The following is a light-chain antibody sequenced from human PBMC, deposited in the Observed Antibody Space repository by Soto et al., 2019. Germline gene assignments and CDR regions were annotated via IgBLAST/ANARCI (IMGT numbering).Light chain of an antibody. CDR3: QSYDSSLRGV. Sequence: QLVLTQPPSVSGAPGQRVTISCTGSSSNIGAGYDVHWYQQLPGTVPKLLIYGNTNRPSGVPDRFSGSKSGTSASLAITGLQAEDEADYYCQSYDSSLRGVFGTGTKLTVL. J-gene: IGLJ1*01. V-gene: IGLV1-40*01. CDR2: GNT. CDR1: SSNIGAGYD.